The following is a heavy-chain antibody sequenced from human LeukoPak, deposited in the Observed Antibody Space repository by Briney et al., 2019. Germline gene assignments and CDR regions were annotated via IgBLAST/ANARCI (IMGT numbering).Heavy chain of an antibody. V-gene: IGHV3-21*01. CDR1: GFTFSSYS. CDR2: ISSSSSYI. CDR3: AKPGTYGSGSYYYYYMDV. D-gene: IGHD3-10*01. Sequence: GGSLRLSCAASGFTFSSYSMNWVRQAPGKGLEWVSSISSSSSYIYYADSVKGRFTISRDNAKNSLYLRMNSLRAEDTAVYYCAKPGTYGSGSYYYYYMDVWGKGTTVTVSS. J-gene: IGHJ6*03.